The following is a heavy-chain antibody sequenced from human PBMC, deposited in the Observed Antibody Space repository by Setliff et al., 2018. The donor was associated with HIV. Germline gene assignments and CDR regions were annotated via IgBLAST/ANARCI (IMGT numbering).Heavy chain of an antibody. D-gene: IGHD3-10*02. CDR3: AKVFVFGVDAFDI. Sequence: PGGSLRLSCAASGFIFSSYAMSGVRQAPGKGLEWVSTIGAVGGPTHYAESVKGRFTISKDNSKNTLYLQMSSLRDEDTAVYYCAKVFVFGVDAFDIWGQGTMVTVSS. CDR1: GFIFSSYA. V-gene: IGHV3-23*01. J-gene: IGHJ3*02. CDR2: IGAVGGPT.